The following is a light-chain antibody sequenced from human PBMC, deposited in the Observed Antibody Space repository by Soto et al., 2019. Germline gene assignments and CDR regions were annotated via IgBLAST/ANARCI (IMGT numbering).Light chain of an antibody. CDR3: SSYTSSSTRG. CDR2: EVS. CDR1: RSDVGGYNY. V-gene: IGLV2-14*01. Sequence: QSALTQPASVSGSPGQSITISCTGTRSDVGGYNYVSWYQQHPGKAPKLMIYEVSNRPSGVSNRFSGSKSGNTASLTISGLQAEDDADYYCSSYTSSSTRGFGTGTKVTVL. J-gene: IGLJ1*01.